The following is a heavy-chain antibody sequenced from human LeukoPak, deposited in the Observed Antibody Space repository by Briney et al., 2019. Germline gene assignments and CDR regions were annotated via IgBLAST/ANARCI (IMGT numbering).Heavy chain of an antibody. Sequence: SETLSLTCAVYGGSFSGYYWSWIRQPPGKGLEWIGEINHSGSTNYNPSLKSRVTISVDTSKNQFSLKLSSATAADTAVYYCARVSSDGYRAPYYYYYYGMDAWGQGTTVTVSS. CDR3: ARVSSDGYRAPYYYYYYGMDA. D-gene: IGHD5-18*01. CDR1: GGSFSGYY. V-gene: IGHV4-34*01. CDR2: INHSGST. J-gene: IGHJ6*02.